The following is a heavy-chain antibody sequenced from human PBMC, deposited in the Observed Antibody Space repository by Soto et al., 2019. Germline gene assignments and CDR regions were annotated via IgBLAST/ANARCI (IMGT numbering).Heavy chain of an antibody. J-gene: IGHJ4*02. CDR2: IDPSDSYT. V-gene: IGHV5-10-1*01. D-gene: IGHD3-22*01. CDR1: GYSFTNYW. Sequence: GESLKISCQGSGYSFTNYWITWVRQMPGKGLEWMGRIDPSDSYTNYSPSFQGHVTISADKSISTTYLQWSSLKASDTAMYYCARGSCTHDSCGYYYWGQGTLVTVSS. CDR3: ARGSCTHDSCGYYY.